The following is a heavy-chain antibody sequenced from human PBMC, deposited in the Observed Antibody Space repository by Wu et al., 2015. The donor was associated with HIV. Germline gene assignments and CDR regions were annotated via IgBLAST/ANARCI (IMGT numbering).Heavy chain of an antibody. J-gene: IGHJ5*02. D-gene: IGHD2-2*03. CDR1: GYIFTNFY. Sequence: QVQLVQSGAGLRRPGASVTVSCKASGYIFTNFYIHWVRQAPGQGLEWMGWVTTYKDDTEYAQKFQGRVTMTTDTSTSTAYLDLRSLRSDDTAVYSCARAGGFCSGTSCLDLWGQGTLVTVFS. V-gene: IGHV1-18*04. CDR2: VTTYKDDT. CDR3: ARAGGFCSGTSCLDL.